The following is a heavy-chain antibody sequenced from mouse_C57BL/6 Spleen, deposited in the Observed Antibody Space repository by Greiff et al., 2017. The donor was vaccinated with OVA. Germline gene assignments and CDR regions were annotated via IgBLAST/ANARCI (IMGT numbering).Heavy chain of an antibody. J-gene: IGHJ2*01. D-gene: IGHD1-1*01. V-gene: IGHV1-82*01. CDR3: ARGDYYGSLYYFDY. CDR1: GYAFSSSW. Sequence: VMLVESGPELVKPGASVKISCKASGYAFSSSWMNWVKQRPGKGLEWIGRIYPGDGDTNYNGKFKGKATLTADKSSSTAYMQLSSLTSEDSAVYFCARGDYYGSLYYFDYWGQGTTLTVSS. CDR2: IYPGDGDT.